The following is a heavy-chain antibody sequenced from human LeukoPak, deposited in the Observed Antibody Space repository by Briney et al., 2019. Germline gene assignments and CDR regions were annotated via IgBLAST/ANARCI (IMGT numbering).Heavy chain of an antibody. CDR3: ASWSTRFPSY. V-gene: IGHV4-59*12. Sequence: PSETLSLTCTVSGGSISSYYWSWIRQPPGKGLEWIGYIYYSGSTNYNPSLKSRVTISVDPSNNQFSPKLSSVTAADTAVYYCASWSTRFPSYWGQGTLVIVSS. CDR2: IYYSGST. J-gene: IGHJ4*02. D-gene: IGHD3-3*01. CDR1: GGSISSYY.